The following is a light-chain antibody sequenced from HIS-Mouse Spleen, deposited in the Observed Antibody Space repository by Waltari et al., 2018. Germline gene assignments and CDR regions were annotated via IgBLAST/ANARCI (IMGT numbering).Light chain of an antibody. J-gene: IGLJ1*01. CDR1: SSDVGGYNY. CDR3: SSYAGSNNYV. CDR2: EVS. V-gene: IGLV2-8*01. Sequence: QSALTQPPSASGSPGQSVTISCTGTSSDVGGYNYVSWYQQHPGKAPKIMLYEVSKRPAGVPDRFSGSKSGTTASLTVSGLQAEDEADYYCSSYAGSNNYVFGTGTKVTVL.